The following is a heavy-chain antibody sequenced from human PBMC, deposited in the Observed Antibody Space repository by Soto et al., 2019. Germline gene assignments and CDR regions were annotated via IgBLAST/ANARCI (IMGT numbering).Heavy chain of an antibody. V-gene: IGHV1-46*01. CDR1: GYTFTSYY. CDR2: INPSGGST. D-gene: IGHD2-21*01. J-gene: IGHJ3*02. Sequence: QVQLVQSGAEVKKPGASVKVSCKASGYTFTSYYMHWVRQAPGQGLEWMGIINPSGGSTSYAQKFQGRVTMTRDTSTSTVYMELSSLRSEDTVVYYCARALAQLRWDSSRAFDIWGQGTMVTVSS. CDR3: ARALAQLRWDSSRAFDI.